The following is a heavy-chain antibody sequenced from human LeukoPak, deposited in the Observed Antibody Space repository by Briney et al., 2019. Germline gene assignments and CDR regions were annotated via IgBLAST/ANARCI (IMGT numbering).Heavy chain of an antibody. CDR3: AGDFRVTVTTPNLDY. V-gene: IGHV3-30*04. Sequence: GGSLRLSCAASGFTFSSYAMHWVRQAPGKGLEWVAVISYDGSNKYYADSVKGRFTISRDNPKNTLYLQMNSLRAEDTAVYYCAGDFRVTVTTPNLDYWGQGTLVTVSS. CDR2: ISYDGSNK. CDR1: GFTFSSYA. J-gene: IGHJ4*02. D-gene: IGHD4-17*01.